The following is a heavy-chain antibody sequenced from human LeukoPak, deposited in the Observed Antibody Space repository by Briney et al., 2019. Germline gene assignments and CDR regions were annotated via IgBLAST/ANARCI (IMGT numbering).Heavy chain of an antibody. Sequence: GGSLRLSCAASGFTFSSYGMHWVRQAPGKGLEWVAVIWYDGSNKYYADSVKGRFTISRDNSKNTLYLQMNSLRAEDTAVYYCARDSGRGWWESQTQNWFDPWGQGTLVTVSS. D-gene: IGHD1-26*01. J-gene: IGHJ5*02. CDR2: IWYDGSNK. V-gene: IGHV3-33*01. CDR3: ARDSGRGWWESQTQNWFDP. CDR1: GFTFSSYG.